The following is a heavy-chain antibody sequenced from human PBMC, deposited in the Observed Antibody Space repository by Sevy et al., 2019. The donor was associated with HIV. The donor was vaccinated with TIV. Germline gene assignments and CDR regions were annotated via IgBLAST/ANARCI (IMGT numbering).Heavy chain of an antibody. D-gene: IGHD6-25*01. CDR3: VRVRVAAADYYFDY. V-gene: IGHV3-11*01. CDR1: GFTFSDYY. J-gene: IGHJ4*02. CDR2: ISSGGRTI. Sequence: GGSLRLSCAASGFTFSDYYMSWIRQAPGKGLEWVSYISSGGRTIYYADSVKGRFTISRDNAKNSLYLQMNSLRVEDTAVYYCVRVRVAAADYYFDYWGQGTLVTVSS.